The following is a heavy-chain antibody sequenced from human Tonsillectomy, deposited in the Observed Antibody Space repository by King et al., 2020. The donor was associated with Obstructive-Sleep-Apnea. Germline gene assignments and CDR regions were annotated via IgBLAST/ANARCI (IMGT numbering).Heavy chain of an antibody. D-gene: IGHD6-6*01. CDR1: GGSISSSSYY. CDR2: IYYSGST. J-gene: IGHJ5*02. Sequence: QLQESGPGLVKPSETLSLTCTVSGGSISSSSYYWGWIRQPPGKGLEWIGSIYYSGSTYYNPSLKSRVTISVDTSKNQFSLKLSSVTAADTAVDYCARDRSYTSSSFSSWFDPWGQGTLVTVSS. CDR3: ARDRSYTSSSFSSWFDP. V-gene: IGHV4-39*07.